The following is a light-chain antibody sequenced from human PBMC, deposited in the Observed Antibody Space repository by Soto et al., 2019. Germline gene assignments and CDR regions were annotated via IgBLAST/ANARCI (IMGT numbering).Light chain of an antibody. V-gene: IGKV3-20*01. CDR3: QQYGSSPSIT. CDR2: EAS. J-gene: IGKJ5*01. Sequence: EIVLTQSPATLSLSPGERATLSCRASRTVGSHLAWYQHKPGQAPRLLMSEASNRAAGIPARFSGSGSGTDFTLTISRLEPEDFAVYYCQQYGSSPSITFGQGTRLEI. CDR1: RTVGSH.